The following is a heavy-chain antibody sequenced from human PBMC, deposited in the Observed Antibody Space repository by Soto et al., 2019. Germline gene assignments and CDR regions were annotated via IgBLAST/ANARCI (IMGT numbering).Heavy chain of an antibody. D-gene: IGHD5-12*01. CDR2: ISGSTGTT. J-gene: IGHJ4*02. CDR1: GFTFSTNG. Sequence: PGGSLRLSCAASGFTFSTNGMSWVRQAPGRGLEWVSGISGSTGTTNYADSVRGRFTISRDNSKNTLFLQMNSLRAEDTAVYYCAKDPISGYPDYWGQGTLVTVSS. CDR3: AKDPISGYPDY. V-gene: IGHV3-23*01.